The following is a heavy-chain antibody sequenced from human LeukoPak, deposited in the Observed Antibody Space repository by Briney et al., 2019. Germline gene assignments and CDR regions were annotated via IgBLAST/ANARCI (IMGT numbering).Heavy chain of an antibody. J-gene: IGHJ6*02. Sequence: ASVKVSCKASGYTFTSYYMHWVRQAPGQGLEWMGWISAYNGNTNYAQKLQGRVTMTTDTSTSTAYMELRGLRSDDTAVYYCARSTDTIYYYYGMDVWGQGTTVTVSS. D-gene: IGHD2-2*01. CDR3: ARSTDTIYYYYGMDV. CDR1: GYTFTSYY. CDR2: ISAYNGNT. V-gene: IGHV1-18*04.